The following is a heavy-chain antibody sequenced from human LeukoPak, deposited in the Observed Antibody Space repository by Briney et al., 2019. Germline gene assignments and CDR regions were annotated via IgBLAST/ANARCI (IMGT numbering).Heavy chain of an antibody. V-gene: IGHV1-69*04. CDR2: IIPILGIA. CDR1: GGTFSSYA. J-gene: IGHJ4*02. D-gene: IGHD6-6*01. Sequence: SVKVSYKASGGTFSSYAISWVRQAPGQGLEWMGRIIPILGIANYAQKFQGRVTITADKSTSTAYMELSSLRSEDTAVYYCARAASSSPAFGYWGQGTLVTVSS. CDR3: ARAASSSPAFGY.